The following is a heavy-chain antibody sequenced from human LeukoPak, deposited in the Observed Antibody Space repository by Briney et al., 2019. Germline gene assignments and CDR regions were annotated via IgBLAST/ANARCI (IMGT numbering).Heavy chain of an antibody. CDR2: ISRSNSYT. D-gene: IGHD5-12*01. Sequence: PGGSLRLSCAASGFTFSDYYMSWIRQAPGKGLEWVSYISRSNSYTKYADFVKGRFTISRDNAKNSLYLQMNSLRAEDTAVYYCARYNRGWLMDCWGQGTLVTVSS. CDR3: ARYNRGWLMDC. V-gene: IGHV3-11*03. J-gene: IGHJ4*02. CDR1: GFTFSDYY.